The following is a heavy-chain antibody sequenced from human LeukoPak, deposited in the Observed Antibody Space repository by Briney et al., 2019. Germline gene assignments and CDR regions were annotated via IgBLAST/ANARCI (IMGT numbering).Heavy chain of an antibody. J-gene: IGHJ4*02. CDR3: VSWSGKYYVTSEIPANS. CDR2: ISGDGRNK. V-gene: IGHV3-7*01. Sequence: GGSLRLSCAASGLTFRNYWMSWIRQAPGKGLEWAAHISGDGRNKYYVDSVKGRFTISRDNAKNSLYPQMNSLRVEDTAVYYCVSWSGKYYVTSEIPANSWGQGTLVTVSS. D-gene: IGHD3-10*02. CDR1: GLTFRNYW.